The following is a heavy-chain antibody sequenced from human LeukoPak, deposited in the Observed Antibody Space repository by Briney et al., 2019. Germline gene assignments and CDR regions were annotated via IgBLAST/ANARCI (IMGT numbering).Heavy chain of an antibody. Sequence: SETLSLTCAVSGYSISSGYYWGWIRQPPGKGLEWTGSIYHSGNIYYNPSLKSRVTISVDTSKNRISLKLSSVTATDTAVYYCARHYFWSGYYFDYWGQGTLVTVSS. CDR1: GYSISSGYY. D-gene: IGHD3-3*01. V-gene: IGHV4-38-2*01. J-gene: IGHJ4*02. CDR2: IYHSGNI. CDR3: ARHYFWSGYYFDY.